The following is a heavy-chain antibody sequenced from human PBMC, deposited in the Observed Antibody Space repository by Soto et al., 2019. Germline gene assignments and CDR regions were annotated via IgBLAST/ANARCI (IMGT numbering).Heavy chain of an antibody. CDR2: ISAYNGNT. D-gene: IGHD3-9*01. Sequence: ASVKVSCKASGYTFTSYGISWVRQAPGQGLEWMGWISAYNGNTNYAQKLQGRVTMTTDTSTSTAYMELRSLRSDDTAVYYCARDRSLTGYYNVNWFDPWGQGTLVTVSS. J-gene: IGHJ5*02. CDR1: GYTFTSYG. CDR3: ARDRSLTGYYNVNWFDP. V-gene: IGHV1-18*01.